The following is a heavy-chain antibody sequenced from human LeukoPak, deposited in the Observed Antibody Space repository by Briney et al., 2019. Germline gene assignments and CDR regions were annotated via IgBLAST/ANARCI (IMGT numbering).Heavy chain of an antibody. CDR3: ARLGPTYYYDSSGYYPSDAFDI. D-gene: IGHD3-22*01. Sequence: PSETLSLTCTVSGGSISSYYWSWIRQPPGKGLEWIGYIYYSGSTNYNPSLKSRVTISVDTSKNQFSLKLSSVTAADTAVYYCARLGPTYYYDSSGYYPSDAFDIWGQGTMATVSS. CDR2: IYYSGST. V-gene: IGHV4-59*08. J-gene: IGHJ3*02. CDR1: GGSISSYY.